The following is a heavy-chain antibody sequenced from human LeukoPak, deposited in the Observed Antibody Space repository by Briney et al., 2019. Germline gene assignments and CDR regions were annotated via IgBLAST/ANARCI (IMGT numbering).Heavy chain of an antibody. CDR1: GFTFDDYA. D-gene: IGHD2/OR15-2a*01. CDR2: ISWNSGGI. CDR3: AKGTQPLLSLLRPTPPDY. V-gene: IGHV3-9*01. Sequence: GGSLRLSCATSGFTFDDYAMHWVRQAPGKGLEWVSGISWNSGGIGYADSVKGRFTISRDNAKISLYLQMNSLRAEDTALYYCAKGTQPLLSLLRPTPPDYWGQGTLVTVSS. J-gene: IGHJ4*02.